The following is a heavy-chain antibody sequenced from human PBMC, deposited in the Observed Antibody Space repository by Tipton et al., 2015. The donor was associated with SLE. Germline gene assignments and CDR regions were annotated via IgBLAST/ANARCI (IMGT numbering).Heavy chain of an antibody. V-gene: IGHV1-2*06. CDR2: INPNSGNT. CDR1: GYTFTGYY. CDR3: ARDDSLVVVAATYAFDI. J-gene: IGHJ3*02. Sequence: QVQLVQSGAEVKKPGASVKVSCKASGYTFTGYYMHWVRQAPGQGLEWMGRINPNSGNTNYAQKLQGRVTMTTDTSTSTAYMELRSLRSDDTAVYYCARDDSLVVVAATYAFDIWGQGTMVTVSS. D-gene: IGHD2-15*01.